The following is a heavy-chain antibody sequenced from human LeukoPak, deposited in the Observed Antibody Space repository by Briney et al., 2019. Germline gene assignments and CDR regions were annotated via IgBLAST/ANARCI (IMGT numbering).Heavy chain of an antibody. CDR3: ARVGGSYYSYGYFDY. Sequence: SVKVSCKASGGTFGSYAISWVRQAPGQGLEWMGGIIPIFGTANYAQKFQGRVTITADESTSTAYMELSSLRSEDTAVYYCARVGGSYYSYGYFDYWGQGTLVTVSS. V-gene: IGHV1-69*13. J-gene: IGHJ4*02. D-gene: IGHD5-18*01. CDR2: IIPIFGTA. CDR1: GGTFGSYA.